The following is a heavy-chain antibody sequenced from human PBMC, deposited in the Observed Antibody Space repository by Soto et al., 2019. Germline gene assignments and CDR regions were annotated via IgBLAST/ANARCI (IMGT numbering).Heavy chain of an antibody. CDR1: GGSISSGGYS. CDR3: ARRGAVLRYFDWPTDY. D-gene: IGHD3-9*01. V-gene: IGHV4-30-2*01. Sequence: SETLSLTCAVSGGSISSGGYSWSWIRQPPGKGLEGIGYIYHSGSIYYNPSLKSRVTISVDTSKNQFSLKLSSVTAADTAVYYCARRGAVLRYFDWPTDYWGQGTLVTVSS. CDR2: IYHSGSI. J-gene: IGHJ4*02.